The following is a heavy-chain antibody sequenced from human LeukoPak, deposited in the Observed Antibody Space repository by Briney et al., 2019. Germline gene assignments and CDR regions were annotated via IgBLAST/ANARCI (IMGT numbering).Heavy chain of an antibody. CDR1: GFTFSSYA. CDR2: ISGSGGST. J-gene: IGHJ3*02. CDR3: ANSNYDLWSGYPTDAFDI. V-gene: IGHV3-23*01. D-gene: IGHD3-3*01. Sequence: GGSLRLSCAASGFTFSSYAMSWVRQAPGKGLEWVSAISGSGGSTYYADSVKGRFTISRDNSKNTLYLQMNSLRAEDTAVYYCANSNYDLWSGYPTDAFDIWGQGTMVTVSS.